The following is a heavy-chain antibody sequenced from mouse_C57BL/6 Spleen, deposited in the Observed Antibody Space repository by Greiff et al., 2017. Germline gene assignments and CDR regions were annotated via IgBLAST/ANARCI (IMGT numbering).Heavy chain of an antibody. CDR1: GYTFTGYW. V-gene: IGHV1-9*01. CDR2: ILPGSGST. Sequence: QVQLQQSGAELMKPGASVKLSCKATGYTFTGYWIEWVKQRPGHGLEWIGEILPGSGSTNYNEKFKGKATFTADTSSNTAYMQLSSLTTEDSAIXYCARGVNYYGSSKFFDYWGQGTTLTVSS. D-gene: IGHD1-1*01. CDR3: ARGVNYYGSSKFFDY. J-gene: IGHJ2*01.